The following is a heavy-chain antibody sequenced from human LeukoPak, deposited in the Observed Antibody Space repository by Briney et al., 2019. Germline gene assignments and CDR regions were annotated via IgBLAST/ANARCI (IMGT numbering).Heavy chain of an antibody. CDR3: AGGTYYDFWGAQTKNWFDP. V-gene: IGHV4-39*07. Sequence: TETLSLTCTVSGGSISSSSYYWGWVRQPPGKGLEWIRSIYYSGSTYYNPSLKSRVTISVDTSKNQFSLKLSSVTAADTAVYYCAGGTYYDFWGAQTKNWFDPWGQGTLVTVSS. CDR2: IYYSGST. CDR1: GGSISSSSYY. J-gene: IGHJ5*02. D-gene: IGHD3-3*01.